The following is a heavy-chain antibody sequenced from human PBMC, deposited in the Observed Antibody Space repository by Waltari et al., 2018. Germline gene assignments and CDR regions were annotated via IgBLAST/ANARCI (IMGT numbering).Heavy chain of an antibody. V-gene: IGHV3-21*01. CDR2: INTSSCYI. J-gene: IGHJ4*02. Sequence: EVHLVESGGGLVKPGGSLRLSCAASGFTFSSYNMKWVRQAPGKGLEWVSSINTSSCYIYYADSVKGRFTISRDNAKNSLYLQMNSLRAEDTAVYYCARDDSSGYMVAHYWGQGTLVTVSS. D-gene: IGHD3-22*01. CDR1: GFTFSSYN. CDR3: ARDDSSGYMVAHY.